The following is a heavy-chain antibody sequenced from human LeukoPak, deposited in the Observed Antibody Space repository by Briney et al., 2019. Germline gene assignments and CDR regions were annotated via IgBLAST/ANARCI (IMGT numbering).Heavy chain of an antibody. J-gene: IGHJ2*01. V-gene: IGHV1-8*01. D-gene: IGHD3-22*01. CDR2: MNPNSGNT. Sequence: GASVKVSCKASGYTFTRYDINLVRQATGQGLEWMGWMNPNSGNTGYAQKFQGRVTMTRNTSISTAYMELSSLRSEDTAVYYCARDRYYYDSSGLGLFYLWGRGTLVTVSS. CDR1: GYTFTRYD. CDR3: ARDRYYYDSSGLGLFYL.